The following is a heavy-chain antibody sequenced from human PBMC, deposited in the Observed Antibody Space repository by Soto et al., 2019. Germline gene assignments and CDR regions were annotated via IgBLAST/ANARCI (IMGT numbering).Heavy chain of an antibody. CDR2: INAGNGNT. V-gene: IGHV1-3*01. CDR1: GYTFTSYA. CDR3: ARKDYYGSGIYYFDY. Sequence: ASVKVSCKASGYTFTSYAMHWVRQAPGQRLEWMGWINAGNGNTGYSQKFQGRVTLTRDTSASTAYMELSSLRSEDTAVYYCARKDYYGSGIYYFDYWGQGTLVTVSS. D-gene: IGHD3-10*01. J-gene: IGHJ4*02.